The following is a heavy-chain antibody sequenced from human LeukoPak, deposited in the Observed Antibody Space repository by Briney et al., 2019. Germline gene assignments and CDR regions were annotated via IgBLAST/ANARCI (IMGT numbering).Heavy chain of an antibody. J-gene: IGHJ6*03. CDR2: ISYDGSNK. V-gene: IGHV3-30*04. CDR1: GFTFSSYA. Sequence: GGSLRLSCAASGFTFSSYAMHWVRQAPGKGLEWVAVISYDGSNKYYADSVKGRFTISRDNSKSTLYLQMNSLRAEDTAVYYCARDRSGGLQPNYYYYMDVWGKGTTVTVSS. CDR3: ARDRSGGLQPNYYYYMDV. D-gene: IGHD2-15*01.